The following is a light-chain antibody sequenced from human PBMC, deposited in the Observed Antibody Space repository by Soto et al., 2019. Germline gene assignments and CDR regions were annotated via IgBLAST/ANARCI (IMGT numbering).Light chain of an antibody. CDR3: RKHYNWLLET. V-gene: IGKV3-15*01. J-gene: IGKJ1*01. CDR1: QSVSTN. Sequence: EKGVTHAVGTVSMTARERATLFSRSSQSVSTNLAWYQQKPGQAPRLLIYGASTRAPGIPARFFGSGCGREFTIPICSLLSADDAVSYCRKHYNWLLETFGQGTKVDI. CDR2: GAS.